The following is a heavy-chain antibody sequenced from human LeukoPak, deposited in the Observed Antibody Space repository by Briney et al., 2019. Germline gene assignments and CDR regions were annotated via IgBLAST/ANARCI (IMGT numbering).Heavy chain of an antibody. CDR2: IIPILGIA. J-gene: IGHJ4*02. D-gene: IGHD6-19*01. V-gene: IGHV1-69*04. CDR1: GGTFSSYA. CDR3: ARVISSGWSTGYYFDY. Sequence: GASVKVSCKASGGTFSSYAISWVRQAPGQGLEWMGRIIPILGIANYAQKFQGRVTITADKSTSTAYMELSSLRSEDTAVYYCARVISSGWSTGYYFDYWGQGTLVTVSS.